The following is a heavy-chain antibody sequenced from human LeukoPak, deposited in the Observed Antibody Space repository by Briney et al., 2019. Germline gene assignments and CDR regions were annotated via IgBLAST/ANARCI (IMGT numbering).Heavy chain of an antibody. Sequence: SETLSLTWTVSGGSMSSYYWSWIRQPPGKGLEWMGYIYYSGSTNYNPSLTRRVTISVDTSRNQFSLDLSSVTAADTAVYYCARAWFGESAYTFDYWGRKPWSPSPQ. D-gene: IGHD3-10*01. CDR1: GGSMSSYY. J-gene: IGHJ4*02. CDR2: IYYSGST. V-gene: IGHV4-59*01. CDR3: ARAWFGESAYTFDY.